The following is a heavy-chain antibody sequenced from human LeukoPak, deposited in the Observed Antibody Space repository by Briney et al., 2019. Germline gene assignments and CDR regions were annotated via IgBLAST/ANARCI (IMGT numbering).Heavy chain of an antibody. CDR1: GFTFSSYA. CDR2: ISGSGGST. D-gene: IGHD3-3*01. V-gene: IGHV3-23*01. CDR3: ASCDGRVDTIFGAIDY. J-gene: IGHJ4*02. Sequence: PGGSLRLSCAASGFTFSSYAMSWVRQAPGKGLEWVSAISGSGGSTYYADSVKGRFTISRDNSKNTLYLQMNSLRAEDTAVYYCASCDGRVDTIFGAIDYWGQGTLVTVSS.